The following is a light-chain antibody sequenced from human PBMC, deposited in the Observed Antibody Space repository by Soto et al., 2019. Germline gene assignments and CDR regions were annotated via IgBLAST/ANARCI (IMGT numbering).Light chain of an antibody. Sequence: QSALTQPASVSGSPGQPITISCTGTSSDVGIYNLVSWYQHFPGKAPKLMIYEVNKRPSGVSNRFSGSKSGSTASLTISGLQAEDEADYYCCSYTRSGSFAFGSRTKV. CDR2: EVN. CDR1: SSDVGIYNL. CDR3: CSYTRSGSFA. J-gene: IGLJ1*01. V-gene: IGLV2-23*02.